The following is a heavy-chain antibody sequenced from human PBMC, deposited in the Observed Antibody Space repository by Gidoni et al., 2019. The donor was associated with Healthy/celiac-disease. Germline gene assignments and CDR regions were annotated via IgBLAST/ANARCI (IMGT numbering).Heavy chain of an antibody. D-gene: IGHD6-19*01. CDR2: IYYSGST. Sequence: QGQLRDSGPGIVKPSETLSLNCTVAGGYISSDYWSWLRQPPGKGLEWIGYIYYSGSTNYNPSLKSRVTISVDTSKNPFSLKLSSVTAADTAVYYCARHGPQWLGDYFDYWGQGTLVTVSS. CDR1: GGYISSDY. CDR3: ARHGPQWLGDYFDY. J-gene: IGHJ4*02. V-gene: IGHV4-59*08.